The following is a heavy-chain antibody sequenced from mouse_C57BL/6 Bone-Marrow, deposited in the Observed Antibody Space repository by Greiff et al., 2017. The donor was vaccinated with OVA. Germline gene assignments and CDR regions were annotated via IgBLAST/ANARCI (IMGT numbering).Heavy chain of an antibody. Sequence: VQLQQSGAELVRPGSSVMMSCKTSGYTFTSYGINWVKQRPGQGLEWIGYIYIGNGYTEYNEKVKGKATLTSDTSSSTAYMQLSSLTSEDSAINIVESDETGRGDYWGQGTAVTVSS. CDR1: GYTFTSYG. D-gene: IGHD1-3*01. J-gene: IGHJ4*01. V-gene: IGHV1-58*01. CDR2: IYIGNGYT. CDR3: ESDETGRGDY.